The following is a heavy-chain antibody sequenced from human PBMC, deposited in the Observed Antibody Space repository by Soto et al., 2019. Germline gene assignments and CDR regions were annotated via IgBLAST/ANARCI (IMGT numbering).Heavy chain of an antibody. Sequence: GGSLRLSCAASGFTFSSYSMNWVRQAPGKGLEWVSYISSSSSTIYYADSVKGRFTISRDNSKNTLYLQMNSLRAEDTAVYYCAKGQYYDSSGNSDYWGQGTLVTVSS. D-gene: IGHD3-22*01. CDR1: GFTFSSYS. CDR3: AKGQYYDSSGNSDY. V-gene: IGHV3-48*01. J-gene: IGHJ4*02. CDR2: ISSSSSTI.